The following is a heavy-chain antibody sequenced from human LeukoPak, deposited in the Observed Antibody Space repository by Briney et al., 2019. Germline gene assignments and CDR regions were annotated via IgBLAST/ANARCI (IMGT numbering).Heavy chain of an antibody. Sequence: ASVKVSCKASGYTFTSYYMHWVRQAPAQGLEWMGIINPSGGSTSYAQKFQGRVTMTRDMSTSTVYMELSSLRSEDTAVYYCARDRVEDQLLLSSSLRYWGQGALVTVSS. D-gene: IGHD2-2*01. CDR1: GYTFTSYY. CDR2: INPSGGST. CDR3: ARDRVEDQLLLSSSLRY. V-gene: IGHV1-46*01. J-gene: IGHJ4*02.